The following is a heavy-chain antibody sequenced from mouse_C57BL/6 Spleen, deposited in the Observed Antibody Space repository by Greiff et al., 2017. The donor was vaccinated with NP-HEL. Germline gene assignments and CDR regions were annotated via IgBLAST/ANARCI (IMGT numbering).Heavy chain of an antibody. CDR2: IDPETGGT. CDR3: TRIGTGY. CDR1: GYTFTDYE. D-gene: IGHD2-14*01. J-gene: IGHJ2*01. V-gene: IGHV1-15*01. Sequence: QVQLKQSGAELVRPGASVTLSCKASGYTFTDYEMHWVKQTPVHGLEWIGAIDPETGGTAYNQKFKGKAILTADKSSSTAYMELRSLTSEDSAVYYCTRIGTGYWGQGTTLTVSS.